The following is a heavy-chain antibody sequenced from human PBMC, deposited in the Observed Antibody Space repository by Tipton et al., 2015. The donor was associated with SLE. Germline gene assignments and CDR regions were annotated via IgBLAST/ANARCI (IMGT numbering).Heavy chain of an antibody. CDR3: TTGLGGNNC. CDR1: GFSFINAW. J-gene: IGHJ4*02. D-gene: IGHD3-10*01. Sequence: SLRLSCAVSGFSFINAWMNWIRQAPGKGLEWVGRIKSNTAGGTTSYAAPVKGRFTISRDDSKNTLYMQMNSLKTEDTAVYYCTTGLGGNNCWGQGTLVTVSS. CDR2: IKSNTAGGTT. V-gene: IGHV3-15*07.